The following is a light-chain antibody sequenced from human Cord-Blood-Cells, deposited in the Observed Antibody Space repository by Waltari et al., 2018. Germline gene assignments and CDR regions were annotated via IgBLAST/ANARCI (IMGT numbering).Light chain of an antibody. V-gene: IGKV1-39*01. J-gene: IGKJ1*01. Sequence: DIPMTQCPQYLSASVGDRVTLTCRESQSISSYLNWYQQKPGKAPKLVIDAASRLQSGVPSRCSGSGSGTDFTLTISSLQPEDFATYYCQQSYSTPRTFGQGTKVEIK. CDR1: QSISSY. CDR2: AAS. CDR3: QQSYSTPRT.